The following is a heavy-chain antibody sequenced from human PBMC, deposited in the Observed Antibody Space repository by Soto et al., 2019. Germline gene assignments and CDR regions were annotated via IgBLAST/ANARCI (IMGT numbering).Heavy chain of an antibody. Sequence: PSETLSLTCSISGVSMSSYYWSWIRQPPGKGLEWIGNIYYTGLTNYNPSLKSRVTISLDRSKTQLSLKLSSVTAADTAAYFCARSSVLTWFDPWGPGTLVTVSS. V-gene: IGHV4-59*01. J-gene: IGHJ5*02. CDR2: IYYTGLT. CDR1: GVSMSSYY. CDR3: ARSSVLTWFDP.